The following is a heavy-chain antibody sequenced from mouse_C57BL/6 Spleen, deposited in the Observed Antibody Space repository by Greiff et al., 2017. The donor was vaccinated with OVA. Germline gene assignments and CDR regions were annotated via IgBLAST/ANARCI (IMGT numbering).Heavy chain of an antibody. CDR2: INPSSGYT. D-gene: IGHD1-1*01. J-gene: IGHJ3*01. Sequence: LQESGAELARPGASVKMSCKASGYTFTSYTMHWVKQRPGPGLEWIGYINPSSGYTKYNQKFKDKATLTADKSSSTAYMQLSSLTSEDSAVYYCARADYGAYWGQGTLVTVSA. V-gene: IGHV1-4*01. CDR1: GYTFTSYT. CDR3: ARADYGAY.